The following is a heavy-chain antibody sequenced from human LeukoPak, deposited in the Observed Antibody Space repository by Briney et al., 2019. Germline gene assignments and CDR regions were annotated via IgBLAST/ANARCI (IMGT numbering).Heavy chain of an antibody. J-gene: IGHJ4*02. V-gene: IGHV3-48*03. CDR2: ISNSGSAI. CDR3: AKGSGGSRPYYFHY. D-gene: IGHD2-15*01. Sequence: PGGSLRLSCAASGFTFSSYEMNWVRQAPGKGLEWVSYISNSGSAIYYADSVKGRFTISRDNSKNTLYLQMNSLRAEDTAIYYCAKGSGGSRPYYFHYWGQGTLVTVSS. CDR1: GFTFSSYE.